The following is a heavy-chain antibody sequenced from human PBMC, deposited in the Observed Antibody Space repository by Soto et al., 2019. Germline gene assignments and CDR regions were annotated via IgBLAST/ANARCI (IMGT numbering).Heavy chain of an antibody. Sequence: EVQLLESGGGLVQPGGSLRLSCAASGFTFTTYAMNWVRQAPGKGLEWVSAISISGGDTYYPNSVKGRFTVSRDNSKNTLYLHMYMLRADDTAVYYCAKDPYSTSSRSVSPFDYWGQGTLVTVSS. J-gene: IGHJ4*02. CDR1: GFTFTTYA. CDR3: AKDPYSTSSRSVSPFDY. D-gene: IGHD6-6*01. V-gene: IGHV3-23*01. CDR2: ISISGGDT.